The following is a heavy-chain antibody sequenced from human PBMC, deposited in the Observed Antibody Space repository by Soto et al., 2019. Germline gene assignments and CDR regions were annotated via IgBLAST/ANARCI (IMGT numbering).Heavy chain of an antibody. D-gene: IGHD3-16*01. Sequence: PSETLSLTCAVSGGSISSGGYSWSWIRQPPGKGLEWIGYIYHSGSTYYNPSLKSRVTISVDRSKNQFSLKLSSVTAADTAVYFCAREGGESSDGLYYFDSWGQGPLGTVSS. J-gene: IGHJ4*02. CDR1: GGSISSGGYS. CDR2: IYHSGST. V-gene: IGHV4-30-2*01. CDR3: AREGGESSDGLYYFDS.